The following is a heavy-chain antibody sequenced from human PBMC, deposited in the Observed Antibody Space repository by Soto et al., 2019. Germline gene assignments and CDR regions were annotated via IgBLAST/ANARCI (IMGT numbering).Heavy chain of an antibody. CDR3: ARAPVPAD. V-gene: IGHV3-7*03. D-gene: IGHD6-6*01. Sequence: XGSLRLSCATSVCTLSDYYISCVRQAPGKGLEWVGNIKGDGSNTHYVVSVRGRFTISRDNAENLIYLQMNNLRVEDTAMYYCARAPVPADLGQGTQGTVSS. J-gene: IGHJ4*02. CDR2: IKGDGSNT. CDR1: VCTLSDYY.